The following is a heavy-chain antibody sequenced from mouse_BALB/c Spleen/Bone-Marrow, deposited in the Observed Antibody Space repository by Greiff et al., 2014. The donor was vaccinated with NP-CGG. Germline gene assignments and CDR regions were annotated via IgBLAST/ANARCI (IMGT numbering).Heavy chain of an antibody. J-gene: IGHJ2*01. CDR1: GYTFTSYV. CDR3: AREGVDYFDY. CDR2: INPYNDGT. Sequence: VQLKESGPELVKPGASVKMSCKASGYTFTSYVMHWVKQKPGQGLEWIGYINPYNDGTKYNEKFKGKATLTSDKSSSTAYMELSSLTAEDSAVYYCAREGVDYFDYWGQGTTLTVSS. V-gene: IGHV1-14*01.